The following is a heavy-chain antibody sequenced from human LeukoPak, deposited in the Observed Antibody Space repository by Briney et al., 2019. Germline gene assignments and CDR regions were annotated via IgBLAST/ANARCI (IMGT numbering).Heavy chain of an antibody. CDR3: AKFQSGSYYFGWFDP. D-gene: IGHD1-26*01. V-gene: IGHV3-23*01. J-gene: IGHJ5*02. CDR2: ISGSGGST. Sequence: AGGSLRLSCAASGFTFSSYAMSWVRQAPGKGLEWVSAISGSGGSTYYADSVKGRFTISRDNSKNTLYLQMNSLRAEDTAVYYCAKFQSGSYYFGWFDPWGQGTLVTVSS. CDR1: GFTFSSYA.